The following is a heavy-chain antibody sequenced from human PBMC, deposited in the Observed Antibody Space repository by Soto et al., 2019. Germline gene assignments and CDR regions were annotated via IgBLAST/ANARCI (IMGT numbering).Heavy chain of an antibody. CDR2: IIPIFGTA. CDR1: GGTFSSSA. D-gene: IGHD2-21*02. Sequence: QVQLVQSGAEVKKPGSSVKVSCKASGGTFSSSAISWVRQAPGQGLEWMGGIIPIFGTANYAQKFQGRVTIIADESTSTAYMELSSLRSEDTAVYYCTHMGIANCGGDCYNWGQGTLVTVSS. V-gene: IGHV1-69*12. CDR3: THMGIANCGGDCYN. J-gene: IGHJ4*02.